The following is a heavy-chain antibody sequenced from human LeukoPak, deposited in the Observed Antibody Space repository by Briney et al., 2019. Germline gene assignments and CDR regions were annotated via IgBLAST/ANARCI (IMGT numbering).Heavy chain of an antibody. Sequence: SETLSLTCTVSGGSISSGGHYWSWIRQHPGKGLEWIGNIYYSGSTYYNPSLKSRLTISVDTSKNQFSLKLKSVTAADTAVYYCARGYRNFDLWGQGTMVTVSS. CDR2: IYYSGST. CDR1: GGSISSGGHY. V-gene: IGHV4-31*03. J-gene: IGHJ3*01. D-gene: IGHD2-2*02. CDR3: ARGYRNFDL.